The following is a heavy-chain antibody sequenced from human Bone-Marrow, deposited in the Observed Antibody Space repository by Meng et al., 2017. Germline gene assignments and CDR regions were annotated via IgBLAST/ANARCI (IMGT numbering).Heavy chain of an antibody. V-gene: IGHV1-18*01. CDR2: SSAYNGNT. CDR3: ARTRYYYGSGRFDY. Sequence: ASVTVSCKASGYTFTSYGISWVRQAPGQGLEWMGWSSAYNGNTNYAQKLQGRVTITTDTSTSTAYMELRSLRSDDTAVYYCARTRYYYGSGRFDYWGQGTLVTVSS. CDR1: GYTFTSYG. D-gene: IGHD3-10*01. J-gene: IGHJ4*02.